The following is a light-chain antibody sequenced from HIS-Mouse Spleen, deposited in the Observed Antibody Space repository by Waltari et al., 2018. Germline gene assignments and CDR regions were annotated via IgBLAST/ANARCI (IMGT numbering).Light chain of an antibody. V-gene: IGKV3-15*01. J-gene: IGKJ1*01. Sequence: EIVMTQSPATLSVSPGERATLSCRASQSVSSNLAWYQQKPGQAPRLLIYGASARATGIPARCSGSGYGKEFTLTISSMQSEDFAVYYCQQYNNWPWTFGQGTKVEIK. CDR3: QQYNNWPWT. CDR2: GAS. CDR1: QSVSSN.